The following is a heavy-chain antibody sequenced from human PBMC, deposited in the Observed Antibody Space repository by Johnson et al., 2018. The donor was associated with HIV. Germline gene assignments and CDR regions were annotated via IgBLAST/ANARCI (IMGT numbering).Heavy chain of an antibody. J-gene: IGHJ3*02. Sequence: EVQLVESGGGLVKPGGSLRLSCTASGFTFRSYDMHWVRQATGKGLEWVSAIGTAGDTYYPGSVKGRFTISRENAKNSLYLQMNSLRAEDTALYYCAKARGYSSSWYLGYDAFDIWGQGTMVTVSS. CDR1: GFTFRSYD. CDR3: AKARGYSSSWYLGYDAFDI. D-gene: IGHD6-13*01. CDR2: IGTAGDT. V-gene: IGHV3-13*01.